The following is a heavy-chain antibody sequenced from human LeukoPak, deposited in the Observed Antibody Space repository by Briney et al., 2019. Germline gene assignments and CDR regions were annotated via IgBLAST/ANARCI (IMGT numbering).Heavy chain of an antibody. CDR3: ARDGSIAAAPEDYFDY. CDR1: GFTFSSYW. CDR2: INSDGSST. J-gene: IGHJ4*02. V-gene: IGHV3-74*01. D-gene: IGHD6-13*01. Sequence: GGSLRLSCAASGFTFSSYWMHWVRQAPGKGLVWVSRINSDGSSTSYADSVKGRFTISRDNAENTLYLQMNSLRAEDTAVYYCARDGSIAAAPEDYFDYWGQGTLVTVSS.